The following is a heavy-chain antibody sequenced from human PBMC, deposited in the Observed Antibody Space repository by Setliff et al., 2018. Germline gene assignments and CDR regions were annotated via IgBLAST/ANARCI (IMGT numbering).Heavy chain of an antibody. CDR1: GFTFSSYA. J-gene: IGHJ4*02. CDR3: ARTCSGSGCYAGLES. CDR2: IWYDGSYT. V-gene: IGHV3-30*02. Sequence: GGSLRLSCAASGFTFSSYAMHWVRQAPGKGLDWVAYIWYDGSYTYYADSVKGRFTISRDNSKNTLYLQMNSLRPEDTAVYYCARTCSGSGCYAGLESWGQGTPVTVSS. D-gene: IGHD2-15*01.